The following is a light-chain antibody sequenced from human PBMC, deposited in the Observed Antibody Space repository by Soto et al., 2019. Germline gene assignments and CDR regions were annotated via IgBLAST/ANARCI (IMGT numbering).Light chain of an antibody. CDR3: QQYAYLPET. CDR2: DAS. V-gene: IGKV3-20*01. J-gene: IGKJ1*01. CDR1: QNVDSNY. Sequence: EIVLAQSPGTLSLSPGERATLSCRASQNVDSNYLAWYQQKPGQAPRLLIYDASNRATGIPARFSGSGSGTNFTLAISSLQSEDFAVYYCQQYAYLPETFGQGTKVDIK.